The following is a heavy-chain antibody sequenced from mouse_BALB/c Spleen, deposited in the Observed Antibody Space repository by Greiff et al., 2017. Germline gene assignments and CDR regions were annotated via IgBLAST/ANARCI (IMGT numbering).Heavy chain of an antibody. Sequence: EVKLMESGGGLVQPGGSRKLSCAASGFTFSSFGMHWVRQAPEKGLEWVAYISSGSSTIYYADTVKGRFTISRDNPKNTLFLQMTSLRSEDTAMYYCARRFDYYYGGYAMDYWGQGTSVTVSS. J-gene: IGHJ4*01. CDR1: GFTFSSFG. CDR3: ARRFDYYYGGYAMDY. V-gene: IGHV5-17*02. CDR2: ISSGSSTI. D-gene: IGHD1-1*01.